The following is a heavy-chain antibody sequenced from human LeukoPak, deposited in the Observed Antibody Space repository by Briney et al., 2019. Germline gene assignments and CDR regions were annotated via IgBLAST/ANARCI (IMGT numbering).Heavy chain of an antibody. Sequence: EGSLRLSCAASGFTFSSYWMSWVRQAPGKGLEWVANIKQDGSEKYYVDSVKGRFTISRDNAKNSLYLQMNSLRAEDTAVYYCARSFGDWNYYYYMDVWGKGTTVTVSS. V-gene: IGHV3-7*01. CDR2: IKQDGSEK. D-gene: IGHD1-1*01. CDR1: GFTFSSYW. CDR3: ARSFGDWNYYYYMDV. J-gene: IGHJ6*03.